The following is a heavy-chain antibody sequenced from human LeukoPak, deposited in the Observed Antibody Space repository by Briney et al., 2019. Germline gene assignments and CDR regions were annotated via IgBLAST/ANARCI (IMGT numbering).Heavy chain of an antibody. D-gene: IGHD6-19*01. V-gene: IGHV3-53*01. CDR2: ISNDGDT. Sequence: GGSLRLSCAASGFSVSSNYMIWVRQGPGKGLECASVISNDGDTYYADSVKGRFTISRDTSKNTVSLQMNSLRAEDTAVYYCAGDKTTGGWYEIDYWGQGTLVTVSS. CDR3: AGDKTTGGWYEIDY. J-gene: IGHJ4*02. CDR1: GFSVSSNY.